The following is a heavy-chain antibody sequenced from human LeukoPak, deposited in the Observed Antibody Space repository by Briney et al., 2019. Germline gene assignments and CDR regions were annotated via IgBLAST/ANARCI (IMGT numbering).Heavy chain of an antibody. CDR1: GGSISSSSYY. Sequence: SETLSLTCTVSGGSISSSSYYWGWIRQPPGKGLEWIGSIYYSGSTYYNPSLKSRVTISVDTSKNQFSLKLSSVTAADTAVYYCASGTMVRGVINGISDYWGQGTLVTVSS. V-gene: IGHV4-39*01. D-gene: IGHD3-10*01. CDR2: IYYSGST. J-gene: IGHJ4*02. CDR3: ASGTMVRGVINGISDY.